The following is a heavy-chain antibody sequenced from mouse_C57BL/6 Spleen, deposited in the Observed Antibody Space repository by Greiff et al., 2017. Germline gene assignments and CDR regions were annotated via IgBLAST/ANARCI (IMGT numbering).Heavy chain of an antibody. D-gene: IGHD2-4*01. Sequence: VQLQQSGAELVKPGASVKMSCKASGYTFTSYWITWVKQRPGQGLEWIGDIYPGSGSTNYNEKFKSKATLTVDTSSSTAYMQLSSLTSEDSAVYYCARNDYPLYWYFDVWGTGTTVTVSS. J-gene: IGHJ1*03. CDR3: ARNDYPLYWYFDV. CDR1: GYTFTSYW. CDR2: IYPGSGST. V-gene: IGHV1-55*01.